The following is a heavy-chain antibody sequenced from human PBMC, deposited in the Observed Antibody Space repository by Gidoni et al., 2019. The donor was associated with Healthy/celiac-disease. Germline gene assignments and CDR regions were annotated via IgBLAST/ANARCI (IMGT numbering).Heavy chain of an antibody. D-gene: IGHD3-22*01. CDR1: GFTFSSYW. CDR2: RKQDGSEK. V-gene: IGHV3-7*01. CDR3: ARDGVAYDSSGFDY. Sequence: EVQLVESGGGLVQPGGSLSLSCAASGFTFSSYWLRWVRQAPGKGLEWVANRKQDGSEKDYVDSVKGRFTISRDNAKNSLYLQMNSLRAEDTAVYYCARDGVAYDSSGFDYWGQGTLVTVSS. J-gene: IGHJ4*02.